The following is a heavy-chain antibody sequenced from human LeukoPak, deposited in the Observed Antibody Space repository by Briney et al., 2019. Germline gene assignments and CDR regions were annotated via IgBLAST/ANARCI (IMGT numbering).Heavy chain of an antibody. CDR3: ARDPEYFDRNGYYGGFDY. CDR1: GFTFSSYS. J-gene: IGHJ4*02. D-gene: IGHD3-22*01. V-gene: IGHV3-21*03. CDR2: ISSNSSYI. Sequence: TGGSLRLSCAASGFTFSSYSMNWVRQAPGKGLEWVSSISSNSSYIYYADSVKGRFSISRDNAKNSLYLQMNSLRAEDTAVYYCARDPEYFDRNGYYGGFDYWGQGILVTVSS.